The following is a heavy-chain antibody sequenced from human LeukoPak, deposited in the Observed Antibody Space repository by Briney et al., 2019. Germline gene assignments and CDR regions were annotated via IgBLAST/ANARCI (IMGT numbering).Heavy chain of an antibody. Sequence: GGSLRLSRAASGFTSCSYAMSWGREAPGQGLEWVSAICGSGGSTYYADSVKGRFTISTDNSKNTLYLQMNSLRAEDTAVYYCAKDPRHGGYGYYFDYWGQGTLVTVSS. V-gene: IGHV3-23*01. CDR1: GFTSCSYA. CDR3: AKDPRHGGYGYYFDY. D-gene: IGHD5-12*01. J-gene: IGHJ4*02. CDR2: ICGSGGST.